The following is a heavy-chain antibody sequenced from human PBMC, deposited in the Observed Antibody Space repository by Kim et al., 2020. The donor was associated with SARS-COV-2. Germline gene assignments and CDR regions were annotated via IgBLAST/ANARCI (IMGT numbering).Heavy chain of an antibody. CDR1: GNSFTRSA. CDR3: AMQLLVQGDYFNGLDV. V-gene: IGHV1-3*01. CDR2: IFAFNGET. D-gene: IGHD6-19*01. J-gene: IGHJ6*02. Sequence: ASVKVSCKASGNSFTRSAIHWVRQAPGQRLEWMGRIFAFNGETTYTPKLQGRVTITRDTSASTAHMDLSRLTSEDTAVYFCAMQLLVQGDYFNGLDVWGRGTTLTVAS.